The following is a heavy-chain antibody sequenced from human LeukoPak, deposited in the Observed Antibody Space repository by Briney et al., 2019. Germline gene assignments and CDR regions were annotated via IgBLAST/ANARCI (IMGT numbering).Heavy chain of an antibody. D-gene: IGHD3-16*01. J-gene: IGHJ6*02. CDR2: ISYDGSNK. V-gene: IGHV3-30-3*01. CDR3: ARFGGIHYYYYGMDV. Sequence: PGGSLRLSCAASGFTFSSYAMHWVRQAPGKGLEWVAVISYDGSNKYYADSVKGRFTISRDNSKNTLYLQMNSLRAEDTAVYYCARFGGIHYYYYGMDVWGQGTTVTVSS. CDR1: GFTFSSYA.